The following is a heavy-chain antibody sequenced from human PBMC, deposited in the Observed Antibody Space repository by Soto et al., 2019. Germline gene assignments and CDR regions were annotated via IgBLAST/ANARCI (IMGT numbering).Heavy chain of an antibody. CDR1: GFTFSSYS. CDR2: ISSSSSYI. CDR3: ARGSGDIVVVPAAKAFYYYGMDV. D-gene: IGHD2-2*01. V-gene: IGHV3-21*01. Sequence: GGSLRLSCAASGFTFSSYSMNWVRQAPGKGLEWVSSISSSSSYIYYADSVKGRFTISRDNAKNSLYLQMNSLRAEDTAVYYCARGSGDIVVVPAAKAFYYYGMDVWGQGTTVTVSS. J-gene: IGHJ6*02.